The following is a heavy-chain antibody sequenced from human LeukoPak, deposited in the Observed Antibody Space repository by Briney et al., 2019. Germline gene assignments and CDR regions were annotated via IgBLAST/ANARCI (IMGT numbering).Heavy chain of an antibody. CDR1: GFTFSSYA. V-gene: IGHV3-23*01. D-gene: IGHD6-6*01. CDR2: ISGSGGST. J-gene: IGHJ4*02. Sequence: AGSLRLSCAASGFTFSSYAMRWVRQATGKGLEWVSAISGSGGSTYYVDSVKGRFTISRDNSKNTLYLQMNSLRAEDTAAYYCAKAGGSSIAARRAIDYWGQGTLVTVSS. CDR3: AKAGGSSIAARRAIDY.